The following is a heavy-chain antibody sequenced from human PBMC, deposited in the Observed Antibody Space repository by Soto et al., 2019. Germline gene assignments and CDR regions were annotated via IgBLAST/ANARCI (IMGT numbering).Heavy chain of an antibody. Sequence: EVQLVESGGGLVQPGRSLRLSCAASGFTFDDYAMHWVRQAPGKGLEWVSGISWNSGSIGYADSVKGRFTISRDNAKNSLYLQMNSLRAEDMALYYCAKDLGGSGSYDYWGQGTLVTVSS. D-gene: IGHD3-10*01. CDR3: AKDLGGSGSYDY. V-gene: IGHV3-9*03. J-gene: IGHJ4*02. CDR1: GFTFDDYA. CDR2: ISWNSGSI.